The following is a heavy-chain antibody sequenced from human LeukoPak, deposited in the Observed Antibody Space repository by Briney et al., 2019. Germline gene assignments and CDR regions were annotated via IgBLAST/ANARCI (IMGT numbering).Heavy chain of an antibody. J-gene: IGHJ4*02. CDR1: GYTFTSYA. CDR3: ARGSFGLWFGELGFDY. V-gene: IGHV1-3*01. D-gene: IGHD3-10*01. Sequence: GASVKVSCKASGYTFTSYAMHWVRQAPEQRLEWMGWINAGNGNTKYSQKFQGRVTITRDTSASTAYMELSSLRSEDTAVYYCARGSFGLWFGELGFDYWGQGTLVTVSS. CDR2: INAGNGNT.